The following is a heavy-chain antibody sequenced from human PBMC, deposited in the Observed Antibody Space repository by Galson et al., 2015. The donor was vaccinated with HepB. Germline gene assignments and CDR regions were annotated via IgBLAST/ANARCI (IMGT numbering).Heavy chain of an antibody. D-gene: IGHD1-1*01. J-gene: IGHJ4*02. V-gene: IGHV3-23*01. Sequence: SLRLSCAASGFTFTNYALTWVRQAPGKGLEWVSSINISGGITYYADSVKGRFTISTDNSKNTLYLQMNSLRAEETAVYYCGRRGFTSGSTRGIDYWGQGTLVTVSS. CDR2: INISGGIT. CDR3: GRRGFTSGSTRGIDY. CDR1: GFTFTNYA.